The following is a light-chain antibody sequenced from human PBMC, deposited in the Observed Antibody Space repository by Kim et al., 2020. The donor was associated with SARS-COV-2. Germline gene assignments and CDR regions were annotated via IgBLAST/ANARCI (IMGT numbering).Light chain of an antibody. CDR2: DAS. CDR1: QSVSSY. J-gene: IGKJ1*01. V-gene: IGKV3D-15*01. CDR3: QHHNKSPLT. Sequence: EIVLTQSPATLSVSPGERATLSCRASQSVSSYLAWYQQKPGQAPRLLIYDASNRATGIPARFSGSGSGTEFTLTISSLQSEDFAVYYCQHHNKSPLTFGQGTKVDIK.